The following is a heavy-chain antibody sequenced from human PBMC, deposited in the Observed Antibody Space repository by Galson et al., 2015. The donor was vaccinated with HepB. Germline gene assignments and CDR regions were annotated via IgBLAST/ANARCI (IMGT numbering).Heavy chain of an antibody. J-gene: IGHJ4*02. CDR1: GFTFSYYA. D-gene: IGHD6-19*01. CDR2: ITPSGHNT. Sequence: SLRLSCAASGFTFSYYAMAWVRQAPGKGLEWISAITPSGHNTYSADSMTGRFFSPRDKSQNTLFLQMNSLRADDTAIYFCAKVFPEKTDGWYRQALYYFDSWGQGTRVTVSS. CDR3: AKVFPEKTDGWYRQALYYFDS. V-gene: IGHV3-23*01.